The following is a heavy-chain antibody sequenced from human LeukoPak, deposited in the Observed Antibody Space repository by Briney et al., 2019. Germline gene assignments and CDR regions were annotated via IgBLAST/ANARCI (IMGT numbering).Heavy chain of an antibody. CDR3: ARGASRSFDY. CDR2: MNPNSGNT. V-gene: IGHV1-8*03. Sequence: ASVKVSCKASGYTFTTYDINWVRQATGQGLEWMGWMNPNSGNTGYAQKFQGRVTFTRTTSISTAYMELSSLRSDDTAVYYCARGASRSFDYWGQGTLITVSS. CDR1: GYTFTTYD. J-gene: IGHJ4*02.